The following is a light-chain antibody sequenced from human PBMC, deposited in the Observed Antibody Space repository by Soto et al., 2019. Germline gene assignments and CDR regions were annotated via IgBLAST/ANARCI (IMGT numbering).Light chain of an antibody. V-gene: IGKV3-15*01. CDR2: GAS. J-gene: IGKJ1*01. CDR3: QQYNNWPPAWM. Sequence: EIVLTQSPAALSMSPGERATLSCRASQSVSSNLAWYQQKPGQAPRLLIYGASTRATGIPARFSGSGSGTEFTLTISSLQSEDFAVYYCQQYNNWPPAWMFGQGTKVEF. CDR1: QSVSSN.